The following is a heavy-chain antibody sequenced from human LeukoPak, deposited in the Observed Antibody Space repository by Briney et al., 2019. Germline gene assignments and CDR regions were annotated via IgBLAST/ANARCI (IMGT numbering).Heavy chain of an antibody. CDR1: GYTLTELS. CDR3: ATPTGTTLGLFDY. J-gene: IGHJ4*02. CDR2: FDPEDGET. D-gene: IGHD1-1*01. V-gene: IGHV1-24*01. Sequence: ASVKVFCKVSGYTLTELSMHWVRQAPGKGLEWMGGFDPEDGETIYAQEFQGRVTMTEDTSTDTAYMELSSLRSEDTAVYYCATPTGTTLGLFDYWGQGTLVTVSS.